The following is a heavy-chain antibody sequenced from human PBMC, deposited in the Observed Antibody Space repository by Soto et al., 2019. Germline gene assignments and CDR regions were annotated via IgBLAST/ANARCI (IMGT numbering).Heavy chain of an antibody. CDR1: GGSLSGCY. Sequence: SEALCVRWGGYGGSLSGCYWSGRRQPPGKGLEWIGESNHSGSTNYNPSLKSRVTISVETHKNQFSLKLSSVTDAATDVYYCARGGTGNKIGYWFDTWGKGTLVT. V-gene: IGHV4-34*01. CDR3: ARGGTGNKIGYWFDT. D-gene: IGHD1-1*01. CDR2: SNHSGST. J-gene: IGHJ5*02.